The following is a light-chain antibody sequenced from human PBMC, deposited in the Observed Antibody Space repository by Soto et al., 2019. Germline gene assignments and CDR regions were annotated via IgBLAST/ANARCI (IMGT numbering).Light chain of an antibody. J-gene: IGKJ4*01. CDR2: AAS. CDR3: QQRLKLVT. V-gene: IGKV1-9*01. Sequence: DIQLTQSPSFLSASVGDRVTITCRASQGISSYLAWYQQKPGKAPKLLIYAASTLQSGVPSRFSGSGSGTEFTLTISSLQPEDFATYYCQQRLKLVTFGGGTEVEIK. CDR1: QGISSY.